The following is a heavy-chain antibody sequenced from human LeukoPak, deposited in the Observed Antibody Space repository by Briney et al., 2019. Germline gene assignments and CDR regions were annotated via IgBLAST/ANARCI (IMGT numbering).Heavy chain of an antibody. CDR2: ITGSAADT. V-gene: IGHV3-23*01. D-gene: IGHD3-10*01. J-gene: IGHJ6*04. Sequence: GSLRLSCAASGFTFSNYAMSWVRQAPGKRLEWVLAITGSAADTYSADSVKGRFTISRDNSRNTLYLQMNSLRAEDTAVYYCAKPTVGSGSHYGLDVWGKGTTVTVSS. CDR1: GFTFSNYA. CDR3: AKPTVGSGSHYGLDV.